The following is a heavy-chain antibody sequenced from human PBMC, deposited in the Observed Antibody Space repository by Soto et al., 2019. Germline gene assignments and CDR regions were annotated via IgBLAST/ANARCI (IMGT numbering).Heavy chain of an antibody. J-gene: IGHJ4*02. Sequence: EVQLLESGGDLVQPGGSLRLSCAASGFTFTKYAMTWVRQAPGKGLEWVSSISKSGGDTYYADSVKGRFTISRDNSKNTLYLQMNGLRAEDTALYFCAKDDDEGYYGSTRQAGGDNWGQGTLVTVSS. CDR1: GFTFTKYA. V-gene: IGHV3-23*01. CDR2: ISKSGGDT. CDR3: AKDDDEGYYGSTRQAGGDN. D-gene: IGHD3-10*01.